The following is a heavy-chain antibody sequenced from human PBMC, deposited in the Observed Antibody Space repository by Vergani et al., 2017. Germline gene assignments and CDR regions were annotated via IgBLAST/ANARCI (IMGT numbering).Heavy chain of an antibody. Sequence: EVQLLESGGGLVQPGGSLRLSCAASGLTFSSYSMNWVRQAPGKGLEWASSISSSSSYIYYADSVKGRFTISRDNAKNSLYLQMNSLRAEDTAVYYCARKVVPAAARYWYFDLWGRGTLVTVSS. CDR1: GLTFSSYS. CDR2: ISSSSSYI. V-gene: IGHV3-21*01. D-gene: IGHD2-2*01. J-gene: IGHJ2*01. CDR3: ARKVVPAAARYWYFDL.